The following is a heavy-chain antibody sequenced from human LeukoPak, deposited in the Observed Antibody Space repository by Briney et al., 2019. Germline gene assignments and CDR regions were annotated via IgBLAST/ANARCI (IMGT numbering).Heavy chain of an antibody. CDR1: GYTFTGYY. CDR3: ARDQTTMVRGVIPGY. J-gene: IGHJ4*02. CDR2: INPNSGGT. D-gene: IGHD3-10*01. V-gene: IGHV1-2*02. Sequence: WASVKVSCKASGYTFTGYYMHWVRQGPGQGLEWMGWINPNSGGTNYAQKFQGRVTMTRDTSISTAYMELSRLRSDDTAVYYCARDQTTMVRGVIPGYWGQGTLVTVSS.